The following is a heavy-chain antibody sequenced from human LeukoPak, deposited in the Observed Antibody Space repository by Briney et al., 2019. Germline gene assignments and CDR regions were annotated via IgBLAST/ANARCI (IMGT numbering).Heavy chain of an antibody. Sequence: GGSLRLSCAASGFTFSSYWMHWVRQAPGKGQVWVSRINTDGTSTNYADSVKGRFTISRDNAKNTLYLQMNSLRAEDTAVYYCARGLGGYTSSQAYWGQGTLVTVSS. CDR3: ARGLGGYTSSQAY. CDR2: INTDGTST. CDR1: GFTFSSYW. J-gene: IGHJ4*02. D-gene: IGHD6-13*01. V-gene: IGHV3-74*01.